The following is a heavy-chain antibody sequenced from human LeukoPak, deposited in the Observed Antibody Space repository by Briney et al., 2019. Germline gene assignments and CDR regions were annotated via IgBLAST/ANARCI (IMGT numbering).Heavy chain of an antibody. V-gene: IGHV2-5*01. J-gene: IGHJ4*02. CDR2: IYWNDDK. CDR1: GFSLSTSGVG. CDR3: AHRYNWNYDY. D-gene: IGHD1-7*01. Sequence: SGPTLVNPTQTLTLTCTFSGFSLSTSGVGVGWIRQPPGKALEWLMVIYWNDDKRYSPSLKSGLTITKDTSKNQVVLTMTNMDHVDTATYYCAHRYNWNYDYWGQGTLVTVSS.